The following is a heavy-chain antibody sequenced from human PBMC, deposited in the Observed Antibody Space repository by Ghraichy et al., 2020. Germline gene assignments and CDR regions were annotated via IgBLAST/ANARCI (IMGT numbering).Heavy chain of an antibody. Sequence: SETLSLTCSVTGFSISSGFYWAWIRQPPGKGLEWIGSIYQSVTSDFNPSLTSRVTMSMDTFKNQFSLRLTSVTAADTAVYYCARQQYPTGSYAFFDYWGQGTLVTVSS. V-gene: IGHV4-38-2*02. CDR3: ARQQYPTGSYAFFDY. CDR1: GFSISSGFY. CDR2: IYQSVTS. J-gene: IGHJ4*02. D-gene: IGHD3-16*01.